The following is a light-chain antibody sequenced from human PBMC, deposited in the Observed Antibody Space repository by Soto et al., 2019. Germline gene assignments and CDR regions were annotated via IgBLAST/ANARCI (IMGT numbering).Light chain of an antibody. J-gene: IGKJ5*01. Sequence: EIVIAQSPATLAVSPGARATLSCRASQSVSSNLAWHQQKPGQAPRLIIYEASNRATGIPARFSGSGSGTDFTLAISSLEPEDFAVYYCQQRNNWPPIPFGQGTRLEIK. V-gene: IGKV3-11*01. CDR2: EAS. CDR3: QQRNNWPPIP. CDR1: QSVSSN.